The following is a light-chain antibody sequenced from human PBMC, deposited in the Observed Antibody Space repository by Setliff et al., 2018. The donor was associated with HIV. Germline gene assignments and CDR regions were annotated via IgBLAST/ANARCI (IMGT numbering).Light chain of an antibody. CDR3: SSFSTISTQI. CDR2: GVN. V-gene: IGLV2-14*01. J-gene: IGLJ1*01. CDR1: SSDIGGHNF. Sequence: QSVLTQPASVSGSPGQSITISCAGSSSDIGGHNFVSWYQQDPGKAPKLMIYGVNNRPSGVSNRFSGSKSGNTASLTISGLQAEDEADYYCSSFSTISTQIFGVGTKVTVL.